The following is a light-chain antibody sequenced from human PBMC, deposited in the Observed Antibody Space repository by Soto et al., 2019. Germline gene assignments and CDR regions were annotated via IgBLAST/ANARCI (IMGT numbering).Light chain of an antibody. Sequence: EIVLTQSPGTLSLSPGERATLSCRASQSVSNTYLAWYQQKPGQAPRLLISGASSRATGIPDRFSGSRSGTDFSRTIGSLDPEDFEVDYGQEHGTTPYTTFGGRTRVDIK. CDR1: QSVSNTY. CDR3: QEHGTTPYTT. CDR2: GAS. J-gene: IGKJ4*01. V-gene: IGKV3-20*01.